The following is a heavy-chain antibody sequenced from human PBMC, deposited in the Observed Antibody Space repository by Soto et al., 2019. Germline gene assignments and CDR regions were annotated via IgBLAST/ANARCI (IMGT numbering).Heavy chain of an antibody. CDR1: GGTFRSYP. Sequence: ASVKVSCKASGGTFRSYPISWVRQAPGQGLDWMGGIIPIFGTANYAQKFQGRVTITADESTSTAYMELSSLRSEDTAVYYCARGPGDSSGYSPSYYGMDVWGQGTTVTVSS. CDR3: ARGPGDSSGYSPSYYGMDV. CDR2: IIPIFGTA. V-gene: IGHV1-69*13. J-gene: IGHJ6*02. D-gene: IGHD3-22*01.